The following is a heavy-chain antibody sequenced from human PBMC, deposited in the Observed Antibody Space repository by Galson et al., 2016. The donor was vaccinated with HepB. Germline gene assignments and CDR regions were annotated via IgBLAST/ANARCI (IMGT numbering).Heavy chain of an antibody. CDR1: GFIFSSYW. Sequence: SLRLSCAASGFIFSSYWMHWVRQAPGKGLVWVSRINSDGSSTTYADPVKGRFTISRDNAKDTLYLQMNSLTAEDTAVYYFAREGGYGSSLDLIDHWGQGTLVTVSS. J-gene: IGHJ4*02. CDR3: AREGGYGSSLDLIDH. V-gene: IGHV3-74*03. D-gene: IGHD6-13*01. CDR2: INSDGSST.